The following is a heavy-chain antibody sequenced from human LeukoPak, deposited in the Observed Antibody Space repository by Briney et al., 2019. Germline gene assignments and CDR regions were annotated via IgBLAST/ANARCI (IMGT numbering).Heavy chain of an antibody. V-gene: IGHV3-23*01. CDR2: ISGSGGST. CDR3: ARGGYYDSSGYYYIDY. J-gene: IGHJ4*02. CDR1: GFTFSSYA. D-gene: IGHD3-22*01. Sequence: GGSLRLSCAASGFTFSSYAMSWVRQAPGKGLEWVSAISGSGGSTYYADSVKGRFTISRDNSKNTLYLQMNSLRADDTAVYYCARGGYYDSSGYYYIDYWGQGTLVTVSS.